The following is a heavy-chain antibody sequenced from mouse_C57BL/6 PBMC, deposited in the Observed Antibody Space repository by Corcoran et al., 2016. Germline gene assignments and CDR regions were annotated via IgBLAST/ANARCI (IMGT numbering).Heavy chain of an antibody. V-gene: IGHV1-19*01. CDR2: INPYNGGT. Sequence: EVQLQQSGPVLVKPGASVKMSCKASGYTFTDNYMNWVKQSHGKSLEWIGVINPYNGGTSYNQKFKGKATLTVDKSSSTAYMELNSLTSEDSAVYYCARESTLYDGYSPFAYWGQGTLVTVSA. CDR1: GYTFTDNY. D-gene: IGHD2-3*01. J-gene: IGHJ3*01. CDR3: ARESTLYDGYSPFAY.